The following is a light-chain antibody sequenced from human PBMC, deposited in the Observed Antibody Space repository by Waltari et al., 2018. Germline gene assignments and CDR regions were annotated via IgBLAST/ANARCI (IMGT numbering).Light chain of an antibody. CDR1: RSIRSY. Sequence: DIPLTQSPSTLPASVGDRVTIPCRASRSIRSYMAWYQQKPGKAPKLLIHEASTLETGVPSTFSGSESGTEFTLTISSLQPDDVATYYCQQYSTNSLTFGGGTKVEIK. CDR3: QQYSTNSLT. V-gene: IGKV1-5*03. J-gene: IGKJ4*01. CDR2: EAS.